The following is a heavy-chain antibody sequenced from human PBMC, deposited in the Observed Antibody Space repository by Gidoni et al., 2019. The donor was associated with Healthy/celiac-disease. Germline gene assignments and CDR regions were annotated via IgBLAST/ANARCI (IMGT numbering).Heavy chain of an antibody. J-gene: IGHJ4*02. D-gene: IGHD3-10*01. V-gene: IGHV1-46*03. Sequence: QVQLVQSGAEVKKPGASVTVSCTASGYTFTSYYMHWLRQDPGQGLEWMGIINPSGGSTSYAQQFQGRVTRPRDTSTSTVYMELSSLRSEDTAVYYCARDQKNRYAPTWGSAGYWGQGTLVTVSS. CDR2: INPSGGST. CDR3: ARDQKNRYAPTWGSAGY. CDR1: GYTFTSYY.